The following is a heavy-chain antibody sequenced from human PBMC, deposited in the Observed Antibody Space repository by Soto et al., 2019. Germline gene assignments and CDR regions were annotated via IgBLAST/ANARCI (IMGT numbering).Heavy chain of an antibody. CDR1: EFTFINYA. CDR3: ARDQVKGTMTIL. D-gene: IGHD4-17*01. Sequence: GALRLSCAASEFTFINYAMHWVRQAPGKGLEWVAVISYDGSNKYYADSVKGRFTISRDNSKNTMYLQMNSLSAEDTAVYHCARDQVKGTMTILWGQGTLVTVSS. J-gene: IGHJ4*02. V-gene: IGHV3-30-3*01. CDR2: ISYDGSNK.